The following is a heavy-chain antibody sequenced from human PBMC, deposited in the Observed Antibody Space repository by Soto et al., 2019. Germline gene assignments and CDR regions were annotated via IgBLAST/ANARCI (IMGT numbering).Heavy chain of an antibody. CDR1: GFTFSSYW. J-gene: IGHJ6*03. D-gene: IGHD3-3*01. V-gene: IGHV3-7*01. CDR3: ARDLALRFLEWLYPNYMDV. CDR2: IKQDGSEK. Sequence: GGSLRLSCAASGFTFSSYWMSWVRQAPGKGLEWVANIKQDGSEKYYVDSVKGRFTISRDNAKNSLYLQMNSLRAEDTAVYYCARDLALRFLEWLYPNYMDVWGKGTTVTVSS.